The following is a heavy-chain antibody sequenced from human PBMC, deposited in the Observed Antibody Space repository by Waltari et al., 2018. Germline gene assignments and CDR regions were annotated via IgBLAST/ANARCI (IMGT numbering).Heavy chain of an antibody. CDR2: INRDGSST. Sequence: EVQLAESGGGLVQPGGSLRLSCAASGFTFSDYWMYWVRQAPGKGLVWVSRINRDGSSTDYADSVKGRFTISRDNAKNTLYLQMNGLRAEDTAVYYCARSQSMDVWGRGSTVIVSS. CDR3: ARSQSMDV. J-gene: IGHJ6*03. CDR1: GFTFSDYW. V-gene: IGHV3-74*01.